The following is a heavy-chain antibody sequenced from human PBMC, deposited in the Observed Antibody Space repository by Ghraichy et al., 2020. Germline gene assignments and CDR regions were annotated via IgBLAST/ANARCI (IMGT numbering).Heavy chain of an antibody. CDR2: IYYSGST. CDR3: ARAYTDLLRLDF. V-gene: IGHV4-31*03. D-gene: IGHD2-15*01. CDR1: GGSISSAGYY. J-gene: IGHJ4*02. Sequence: SETLSLTCTVSGGSISSAGYYWSWIRQHPGKGLEWIGYIYYSGSTYYHPSLKSRVTISLDTSKNQFSLKLRSVTAADTAVYYCARAYTDLLRLDFWGQGTLVTVSS.